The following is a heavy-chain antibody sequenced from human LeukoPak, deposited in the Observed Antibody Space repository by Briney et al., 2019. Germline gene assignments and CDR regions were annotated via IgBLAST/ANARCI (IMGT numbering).Heavy chain of an antibody. D-gene: IGHD3-10*01. CDR3: AKDFGGAGSYHCPFDY. J-gene: IGHJ4*02. V-gene: IGHV1-18*01. Sequence: ASVKVSCKASGYTFTSYGISWVRQAPGQGLGWMGWISGYNGNTNYAQKLQGRVTMTTDTSTSTAYMELRSLRSDDTAVYYCAKDFGGAGSYHCPFDYWGQGTLVTVSS. CDR1: GYTFTSYG. CDR2: ISGYNGNT.